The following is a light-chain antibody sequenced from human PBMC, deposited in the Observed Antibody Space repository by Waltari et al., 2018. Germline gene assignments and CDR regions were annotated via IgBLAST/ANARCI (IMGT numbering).Light chain of an antibody. V-gene: IGLV4-69*01. J-gene: IGLJ3*02. CDR2: VYRDGSY. Sequence: QLVLTQSPSASASLGASVTLTCTLSSGHSTNVIAWLQKPPEKGLRYLMKVYRDGSYKQGDGGPGKWMKANSEGSKKTGAGMPDGFAGSSSGAERYLTRSSLQSEDEADYYCQTGGHGTGVFGGGTKLTVL. CDR3: QTGGHGTGV. CDR1: SGHSTNV.